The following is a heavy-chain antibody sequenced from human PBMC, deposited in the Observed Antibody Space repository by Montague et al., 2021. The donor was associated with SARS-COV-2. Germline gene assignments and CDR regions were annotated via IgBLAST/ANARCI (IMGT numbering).Heavy chain of an antibody. V-gene: IGHV3-48*03. CDR1: GFTFSNYD. CDR3: TRDYRSIVGDGLDI. CDR2: ISTSAYTT. Sequence: SLRLSCAASGFTFSNYDMNWVRQAPGKGPEWISYISTSAYTTSYAGSVKGRFTISRDHGKNPLYLQMNSLRVEDTAVYYCTRDYRSIVGDGLDIWGQGTKVTVSS. D-gene: IGHD3-16*02. J-gene: IGHJ3*02.